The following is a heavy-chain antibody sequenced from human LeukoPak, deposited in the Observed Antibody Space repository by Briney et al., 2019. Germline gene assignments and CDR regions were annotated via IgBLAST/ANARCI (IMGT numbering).Heavy chain of an antibody. D-gene: IGHD3-22*01. CDR3: ARDYRDYDSSGYPTGDDAFDI. CDR2: IYYSGST. V-gene: IGHV4-31*03. CDR1: DGSISSGGYY. Sequence: SQTLSLTCTVSDGSISSGGYYWSWIRQHPGKGLEWIGYIYYSGSTYYNPSLKSRVTISVDTSKNQFSLKLSSVTAADTAVYYCARDYRDYDSSGYPTGDDAFDIWGQGTMVTVSS. J-gene: IGHJ3*02.